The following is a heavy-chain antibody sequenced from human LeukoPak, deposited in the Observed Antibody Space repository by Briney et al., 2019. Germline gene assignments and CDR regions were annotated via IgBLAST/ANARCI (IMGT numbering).Heavy chain of an antibody. CDR2: ISAYNGNT. D-gene: IGHD6-13*01. CDR1: GYTFTSYG. V-gene: IGHV1-18*01. J-gene: IGHJ5*02. Sequence: GASVKVSCKASGYTFTSYGISWVRQAPGQGLEWMGWISAYNGNTNYAQKLQGRVTMTTDTSTSAAYMELRSLRSYDTAVYYCARAMNPRSLYGPFAPWGQGTLVTVSS. CDR3: ARAMNPRSLYGPFAP.